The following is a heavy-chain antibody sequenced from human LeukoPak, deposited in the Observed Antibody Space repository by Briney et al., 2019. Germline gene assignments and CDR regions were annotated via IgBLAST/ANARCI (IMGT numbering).Heavy chain of an antibody. CDR3: ARESEYYDFWSGPAGGDY. V-gene: IGHV3-48*01. D-gene: IGHD3-3*01. CDR2: MSSSSSTI. CDR1: GFTFSSYS. J-gene: IGHJ4*02. Sequence: GGSLRLSCAASGFTFSSYSMNWVRQAPGKGLEWVSYMSSSSSTIYYADSVKGRFTISRDNAKNSLYLQMNSLRAEDTAVYYCARESEYYDFWSGPAGGDYWGQGTLVTVSS.